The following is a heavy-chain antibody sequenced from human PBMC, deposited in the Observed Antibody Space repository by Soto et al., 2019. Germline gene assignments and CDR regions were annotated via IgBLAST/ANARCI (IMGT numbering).Heavy chain of an antibody. CDR1: GGTFSSYT. J-gene: IGHJ6*03. V-gene: IGHV1-69*02. D-gene: IGHD2-2*01. Sequence: QVQLVQSGAEVKTPGSSVKVSCKASGGTFSSYTISWVRQAPGQGLEWMGRIIPILGIANYAQKFQGRVTITADKSTSTAYMELSSLRSEDTAVYYCARALCSSTSCYAATYYYYYYMDVWGKGTTVTVSS. CDR3: ARALCSSTSCYAATYYYYYYMDV. CDR2: IIPILGIA.